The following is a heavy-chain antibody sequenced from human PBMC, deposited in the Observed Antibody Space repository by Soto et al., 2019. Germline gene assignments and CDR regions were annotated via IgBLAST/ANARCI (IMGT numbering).Heavy chain of an antibody. D-gene: IGHD3-22*01. J-gene: IGHJ4*02. V-gene: IGHV3-48*03. CDR2: ISSSGSTI. CDR1: GFTFSSYE. CDR3: ARDTLYTSGPFDY. Sequence: GGSLRLSCAASGFTFSSYEMNWVRQAPGKGLEWVSYISSSGSTIYYADSVKGRFSISRDNAKNSLYLQMNSLRAEDTAVYYCARDTLYTSGPFDYWGQGTLVTAPQ.